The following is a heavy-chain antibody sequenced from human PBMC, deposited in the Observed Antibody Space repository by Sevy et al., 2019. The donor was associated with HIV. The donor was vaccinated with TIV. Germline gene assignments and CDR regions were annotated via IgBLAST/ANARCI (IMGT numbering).Heavy chain of an antibody. CDR3: ARVQTRDFGSGYNMYDY. V-gene: IGHV3-53*01. Sequence: GGSLRLSCAASGFTVSSNYMSWVRQAPGKGLEWVSVIYSGGSTYYADSVKGRFTISRDNSKNTLYLQMNSLRAEDTAVYYCARVQTRDFGSGYNMYDYWGQGTLVTVSS. J-gene: IGHJ4*02. D-gene: IGHD3-3*01. CDR2: IYSGGST. CDR1: GFTVSSNY.